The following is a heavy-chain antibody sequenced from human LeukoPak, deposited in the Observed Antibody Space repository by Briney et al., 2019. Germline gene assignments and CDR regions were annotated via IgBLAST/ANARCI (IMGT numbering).Heavy chain of an antibody. CDR1: GGTFSSYA. CDR3: ARGGVVSYYYDY. J-gene: IGHJ4*02. CDR2: IIPIFGTA. V-gene: IGHV1-69*05. D-gene: IGHD2-15*01. Sequence: SVNVSCQASGGTFSSYAISRVLQAPGQGPQTMGGIIPIFGTANYAQKFQGSVAITKDECTSTAYMEVSSLRSEDTAVYYCARGGVVSYYYDYWGQGTLVTVSS.